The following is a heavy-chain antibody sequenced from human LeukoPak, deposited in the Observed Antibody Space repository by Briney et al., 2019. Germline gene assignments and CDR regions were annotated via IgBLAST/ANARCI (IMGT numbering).Heavy chain of an antibody. CDR2: TYYRSTWYN. CDR1: GDSVSSNSVT. Sequence: SQTLALTCAISGDSVSSNSVTWNWIRQSPSRGLEWLGRTYYRSTWYNDYAVSVRGRITVNPDTSKNQFSLHLNSVTPEDTAVYYCARRLTQYDCFDPWGQGILVTVSS. V-gene: IGHV6-1*01. D-gene: IGHD2-2*01. CDR3: ARRLTQYDCFDP. J-gene: IGHJ5*02.